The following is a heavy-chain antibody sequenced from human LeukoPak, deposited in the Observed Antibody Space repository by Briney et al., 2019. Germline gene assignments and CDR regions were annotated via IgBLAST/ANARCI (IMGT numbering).Heavy chain of an antibody. V-gene: IGHV1-2*02. J-gene: IGHJ4*02. D-gene: IGHD2-15*01. CDR1: GYTFTAYY. CDR3: ASYPRYVSTPPFDY. Sequence: ASVKVSCKASGYTFTAYYMHWVRQAPGQGLEWMGWINPNTGDTNYAQKFQGRVNMTRDTTISTAYLELSRLTSDDTAVYYCASYPRYVSTPPFDYWGQGTLVTVSS. CDR2: INPNTGDT.